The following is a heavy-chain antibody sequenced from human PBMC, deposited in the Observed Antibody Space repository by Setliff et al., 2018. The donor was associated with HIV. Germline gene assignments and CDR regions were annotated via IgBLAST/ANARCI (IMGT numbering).Heavy chain of an antibody. D-gene: IGHD3-10*01. CDR2: IIPIFGTA. CDR1: GGPFTSA. V-gene: IGHV1-69*13. J-gene: IGHJ6*03. CDR3: ASDSPAARFEELEDHYYYFMDV. Sequence: SVKVSCKASGGPFTSAFNWVRQVPGQGLEWMGGIIPIFGTANYAQNFGGRVTITADQSATTSYLQLNSLRFEDTAIYYCASDSPAARFEELEDHYYYFMDVWGKGTTVTVSS.